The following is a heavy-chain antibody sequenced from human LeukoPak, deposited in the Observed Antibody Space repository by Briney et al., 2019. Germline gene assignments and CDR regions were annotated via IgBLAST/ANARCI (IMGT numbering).Heavy chain of an antibody. Sequence: SVKVSCKASGGTFSSYAISWLRQAPGQGLEWMGRIIPIFGTANYAQKFQGRVTITTDESTSTAYMELSSLRSEDTAVYYCARVGSGWYDYWGQGTLVTVSS. J-gene: IGHJ4*02. CDR3: ARVGSGWYDY. V-gene: IGHV1-69*05. CDR2: IIPIFGTA. CDR1: GGTFSSYA. D-gene: IGHD6-19*01.